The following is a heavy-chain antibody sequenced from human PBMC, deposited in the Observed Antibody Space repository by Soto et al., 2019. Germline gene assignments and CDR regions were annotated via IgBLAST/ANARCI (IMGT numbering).Heavy chain of an antibody. V-gene: IGHV4-4*02. D-gene: IGHD1-7*01. CDR3: ARSRPNWNYRHFDY. CDR1: GGSISSSNW. J-gene: IGHJ4*02. Sequence: PSETLSLTCAVSGGSISSSNWWSWVRQPPGKGLEWIGEIYHSGSTNYNPSLKSRVTISVDKSKNQFSLKLSSVTAADTAVYYCARSRPNWNYRHFDYCGQGPLVTVSS. CDR2: IYHSGST.